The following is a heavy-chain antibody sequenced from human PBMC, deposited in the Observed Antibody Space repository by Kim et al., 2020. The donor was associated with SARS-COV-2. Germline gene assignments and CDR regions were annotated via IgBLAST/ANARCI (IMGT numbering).Heavy chain of an antibody. V-gene: IGHV4-39*01. CDR1: GGSISSSSYY. J-gene: IGHJ5*02. D-gene: IGHD6-19*01. CDR3: ARREGAIAVAGISIDWFDP. Sequence: SETLSLTCTVSGGSISSSSYYWGWIRQPPGKGLAWIGSIYYSGSTYYNPSLKSRVTISVDTSKNQFSLKLSSVTAADTAVYYCARREGAIAVAGISIDWFDPWGQGTLVTVSS. CDR2: IYYSGST.